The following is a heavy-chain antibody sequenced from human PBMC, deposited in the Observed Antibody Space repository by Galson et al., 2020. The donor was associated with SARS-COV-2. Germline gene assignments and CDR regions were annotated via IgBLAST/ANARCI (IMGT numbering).Heavy chain of an antibody. Sequence: GGSLRLSCVASGFTFSSYAMSWVRRAPGKGLEWVSGISGSGSNANHADSVKGRFTISRDNSNNTLYLQMNSMRAEDTAIYYCAKVIVPYRSGLGAFDYWGQGTLVTVSS. CDR1: GFTFSSYA. V-gene: IGHV3-23*01. J-gene: IGHJ4*02. D-gene: IGHD6-19*01. CDR3: AKVIVPYRSGLGAFDY. CDR2: ISGSGSNA.